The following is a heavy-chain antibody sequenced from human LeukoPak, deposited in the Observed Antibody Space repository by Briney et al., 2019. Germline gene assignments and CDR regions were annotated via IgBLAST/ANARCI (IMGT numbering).Heavy chain of an antibody. CDR2: IKQDGSEK. V-gene: IGHV3-7*03. D-gene: IGHD4-17*01. Sequence: GGSLRLSCAASGFTFSSYWMSWVRQAPGKGLEWVANIKQDGSEKYYVDSVKGRFTISRDNAKNSLYLQMNSLRAEDTAVYYCARAIDDYGVYYFDYWGQGTLVTVSS. CDR1: GFTFSSYW. CDR3: ARAIDDYGVYYFDY. J-gene: IGHJ4*02.